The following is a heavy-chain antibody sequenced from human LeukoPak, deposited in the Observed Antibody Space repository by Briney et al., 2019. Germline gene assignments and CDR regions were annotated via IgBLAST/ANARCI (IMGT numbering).Heavy chain of an antibody. J-gene: IGHJ5*02. CDR3: ARAWIVPAAIKWFDP. V-gene: IGHV1-2*02. CDR2: IKPNSGAT. CDR1: GYTFTGYY. Sequence: ASLKVSCKASGYTFTGYYMHWVRQAPGQGLEWMGWIKPNSGATNYAQKFQGRVTMTRDTSISTAYMELSRLRSDDTAVYYCARAWIVPAAIKWFDPWGQGTLVTVSS. D-gene: IGHD2-2*01.